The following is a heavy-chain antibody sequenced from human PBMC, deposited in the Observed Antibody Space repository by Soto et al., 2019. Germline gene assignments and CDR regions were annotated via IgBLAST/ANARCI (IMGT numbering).Heavy chain of an antibody. CDR2: VSWEGITT. CDR1: GFTFDDYT. V-gene: IGHV3-43*01. Sequence: GGSLRLSCAASGFTFDDYTMHWVRQAPGRGLELVSLVSWEGITTYYADSVKGRFTTSRDNSKNSLFLEMTSLRSEDTAFYYCAKDPGENDFSRGYFDYWGQGTLVTVSS. CDR3: AKDPGENDFSRGYFDY. J-gene: IGHJ4*02. D-gene: IGHD3-3*01.